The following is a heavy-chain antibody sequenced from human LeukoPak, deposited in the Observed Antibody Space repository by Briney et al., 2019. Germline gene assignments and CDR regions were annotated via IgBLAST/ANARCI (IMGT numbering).Heavy chain of an antibody. Sequence: VKVSCKASGYTFTNYGISWVRQAPGQGLEWMGEILPRARRATYAQRFQGRVSMTADESTTTAHMELTGLRFEDTAIYYCATLFGGYWYFDLWGRGTLVTVSS. D-gene: IGHD3-10*02. J-gene: IGHJ2*01. CDR2: ILPRARRA. CDR1: GYTFTNYG. CDR3: ATLFGGYWYFDL. V-gene: IGHV1-69*13.